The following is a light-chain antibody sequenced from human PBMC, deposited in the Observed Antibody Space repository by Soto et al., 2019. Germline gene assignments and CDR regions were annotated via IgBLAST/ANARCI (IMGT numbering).Light chain of an antibody. J-gene: IGLJ2*01. CDR3: QSWDAGLGVV. CDR1: ESNMGSGFD. V-gene: IGLV1-40*01. Sequence: QSVLTQPPSVSGAPGQRVTIPCTGAESNMGSGFDVNWYQHIPGTAPKLLIHSDTRRPSGVPDRFSGSQSGTSASLAITGLQSEDEGDYYCQSWDAGLGVVFGGGTKLTVL. CDR2: SDT.